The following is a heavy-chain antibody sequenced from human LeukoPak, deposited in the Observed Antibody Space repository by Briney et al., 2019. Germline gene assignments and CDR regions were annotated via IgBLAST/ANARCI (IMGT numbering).Heavy chain of an antibody. CDR1: GGSISSGGYS. Sequence: PSETLSLTCAVSGGSISSGGYSWSWIRQPPGKGLEWIGYIYHSGSTYYNPSLKSRVTISVDRSKNQFSLKLSSVTAADTAVHYCARGGYSYESLSYFDYWGQGTLVTVSS. V-gene: IGHV4-30-2*01. CDR3: ARGGYSYESLSYFDY. J-gene: IGHJ4*02. D-gene: IGHD5-18*01. CDR2: IYHSGST.